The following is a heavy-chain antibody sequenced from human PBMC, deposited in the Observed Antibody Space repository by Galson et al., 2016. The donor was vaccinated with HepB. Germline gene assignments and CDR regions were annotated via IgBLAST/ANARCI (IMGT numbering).Heavy chain of an antibody. CDR3: ASNSGYGDSNWFDP. Sequence: SLRLSCAASGFTVTNSFMTWVRQAPGKELEWVTDIYPDGRTYYADRVKGRFTVSRDNSKNSLYLQMNSLRAEDTAVYYCASNSGYGDSNWFDPWGQGTLVTVSS. CDR2: IYPDGRT. CDR1: GFTVTNSF. J-gene: IGHJ5*02. V-gene: IGHV3-53*01. D-gene: IGHD5-12*01.